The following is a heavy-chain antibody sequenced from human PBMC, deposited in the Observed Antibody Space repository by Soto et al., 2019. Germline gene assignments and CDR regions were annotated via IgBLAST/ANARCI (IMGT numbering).Heavy chain of an antibody. D-gene: IGHD4-17*01. CDR1: GCTFSSYA. Sequence: ASVKVSCKASGCTFSSYAISWVRQAPGQGLEWMGGIIPIFGTANYAQKFQGRVTITADESTSTAYMELSSLRSEDTAVYYCASGVLRMTTPMYWGQGTLVTVSS. CDR2: IIPIFGTA. V-gene: IGHV1-69*13. CDR3: ASGVLRMTTPMY. J-gene: IGHJ4*02.